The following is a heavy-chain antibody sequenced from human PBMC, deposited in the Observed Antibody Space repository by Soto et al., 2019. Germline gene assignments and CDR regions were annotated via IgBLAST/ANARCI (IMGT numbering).Heavy chain of an antibody. Sequence: GGSLRLSCAASGFTFSSYAMSWVRQAPGKGLEWVSAISGSGGSTYYADSVKGRFTISRDNSKNTLYLQMNSLRAEDTAVYYCAKDREAAAGIRYYYGMDVWGQGTTVTVSS. D-gene: IGHD6-13*01. CDR3: AKDREAAAGIRYYYGMDV. CDR1: GFTFSSYA. J-gene: IGHJ6*02. CDR2: ISGSGGST. V-gene: IGHV3-23*01.